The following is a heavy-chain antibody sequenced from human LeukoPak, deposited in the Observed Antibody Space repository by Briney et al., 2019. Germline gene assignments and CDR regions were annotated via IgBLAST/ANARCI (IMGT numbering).Heavy chain of an antibody. J-gene: IGHJ6*03. CDR2: INHSGST. Sequence: SETLSLTCAVYGGSFSGYYWSWVRQPPGKGLEWVGEINHSGSTNYNPSLKSRVTISVDTSKNQFSLKLSSVTAAHTAVYYCARGLGQPTYYYYMDVWGKGTTVTVSS. CDR3: ARGLGQPTYYYYMDV. V-gene: IGHV4-34*01. D-gene: IGHD3-16*01. CDR1: GGSFSGYY.